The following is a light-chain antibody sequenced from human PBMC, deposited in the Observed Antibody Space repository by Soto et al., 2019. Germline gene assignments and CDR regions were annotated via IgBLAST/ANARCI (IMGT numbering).Light chain of an antibody. J-gene: IGLJ2*01. CDR2: RNN. Sequence: QSVLTQPPSASGTPGQRVTLSCSGSSSNIGSNYVYWYQQLPGTAPKLLIYRNNQRPSGVPDRFSGSKSGTSASLAISGLRSEDEADYYCAAWDDSLSGVVFSGGTKLTVL. V-gene: IGLV1-47*01. CDR3: AAWDDSLSGVV. CDR1: SSNIGSNY.